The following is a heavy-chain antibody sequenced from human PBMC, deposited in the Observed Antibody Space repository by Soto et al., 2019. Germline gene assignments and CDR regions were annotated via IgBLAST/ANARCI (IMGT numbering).Heavy chain of an antibody. Sequence: GGSLRLSCAASGFIFSTYWMTWVRQAPGKGLEGVANIKQDGSEKYYVDSVKGRFTISRDNAKNTLYLQMSSLRDEDTAVYYCVRDRYYDFWTTFDYWGQGTLVTVSS. CDR2: IKQDGSEK. CDR3: VRDRYYDFWTTFDY. V-gene: IGHV3-7*01. CDR1: GFIFSTYW. D-gene: IGHD3-3*01. J-gene: IGHJ4*02.